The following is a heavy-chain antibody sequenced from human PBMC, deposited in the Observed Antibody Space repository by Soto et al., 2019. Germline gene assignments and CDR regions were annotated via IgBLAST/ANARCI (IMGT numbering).Heavy chain of an antibody. V-gene: IGHV4-34*01. CDR2: INHSGST. CDR1: GGSISSGYY. CDR3: ARGEGYCSSTSCTLEDY. J-gene: IGHJ4*02. Sequence: SETLSLTCAVSGGSISSGYYWSWIRQPPGKGLEWIGEINHSGSTNYNPSLKSRVTISVDTSKNQFSLKLSSVTAADTAVYYCARGEGYCSSTSCTLEDYWGQGTLVTVSS. D-gene: IGHD2-2*01.